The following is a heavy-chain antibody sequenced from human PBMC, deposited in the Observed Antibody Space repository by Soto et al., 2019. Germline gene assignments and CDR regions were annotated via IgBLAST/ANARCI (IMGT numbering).Heavy chain of an antibody. J-gene: IGHJ4*02. CDR3: AKWVVVVAASVLDYFDY. CDR1: GFTFSSYA. V-gene: IGHV3-23*01. Sequence: EVQLLESGGGLVQPGGSLGLSCAASGFTFSSYAMSWVRQAPGKGLEWVSAISGSGGSTYYADSVKGRFTISRDNSKNTLYLQMNSLRAEDTAVYYCAKWVVVVAASVLDYFDYWGQGTLVTVSS. CDR2: ISGSGGST. D-gene: IGHD2-15*01.